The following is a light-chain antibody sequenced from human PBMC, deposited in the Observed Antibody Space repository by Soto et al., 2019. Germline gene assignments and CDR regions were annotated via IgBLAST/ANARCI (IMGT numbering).Light chain of an antibody. CDR1: QGISSY. CDR3: QQLNSYPIT. J-gene: IGKJ5*01. V-gene: IGKV1-9*01. CDR2: AAS. Sequence: DIQLTQSPSFLSASVGDRVTITCRASQGISSYLAWYQQKPGKAPKLLIYAASTLQSGVPSRFSGSGSGIEFTLTISRLQPEDFATYYCQQLNSYPITFGQGTRLEIK.